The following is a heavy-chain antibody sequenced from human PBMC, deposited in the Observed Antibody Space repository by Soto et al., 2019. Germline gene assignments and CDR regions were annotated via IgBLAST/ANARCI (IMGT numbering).Heavy chain of an antibody. V-gene: IGHV1-3*01. J-gene: IGHJ6*02. D-gene: IGHD4-4*01. CDR1: GYTFTSYA. CDR3: ARQTTVNYYYYYGMDA. Sequence: GASVKVSCKASGYTFTSYAMHWVRQAPGQRLEWMGWVNAGNGNTKYSQKFQGRVTITRDTSASTAYMELSSLRSEDTAVYYCARQTTVNYYYYYGMDAWGQGTTVTVSS. CDR2: VNAGNGNT.